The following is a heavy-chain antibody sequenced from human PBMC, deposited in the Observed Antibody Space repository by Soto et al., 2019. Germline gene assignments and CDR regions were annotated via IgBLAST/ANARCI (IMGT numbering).Heavy chain of an antibody. CDR2: ISGSGGST. J-gene: IGHJ6*02. CDR1: GFTFSSYA. V-gene: IGHV3-23*01. Sequence: GGSLRLSCAASGFTFSSYAMSWVRQAPGKGLEWVSAISGSGGSTYYADSVKGRFTISRDNSKNTLYLQMNSLRAEDTAVYYCAKAGYSSSWYRGYYYYGMDVWGQGTTVTVSS. CDR3: AKAGYSSSWYRGYYYYGMDV. D-gene: IGHD6-13*01.